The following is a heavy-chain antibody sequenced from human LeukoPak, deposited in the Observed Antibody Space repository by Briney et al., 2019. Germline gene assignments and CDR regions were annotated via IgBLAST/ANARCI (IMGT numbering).Heavy chain of an antibody. CDR1: GYTLTELS. CDR3: ATCSGGSCSARGNYDY. J-gene: IGHJ4*02. D-gene: IGHD2-15*01. Sequence: ASVKVSCKVSGYTLTELSMHWVRQAPGKGLEWMGGFDPEDGETIYAQKFQGRVTMTEDTSTDTAYMELSSLRSEDTAVYYCATCSGGSCSARGNYDYWGQGTLVTVSS. CDR2: FDPEDGET. V-gene: IGHV1-24*01.